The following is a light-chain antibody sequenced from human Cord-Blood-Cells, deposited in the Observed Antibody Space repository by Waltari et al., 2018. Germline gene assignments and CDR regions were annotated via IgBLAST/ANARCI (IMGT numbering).Light chain of an antibody. V-gene: IGKV1-5*01. CDR2: DAS. CDR3: QQYNSYSWT. CDR1: QSISSW. Sequence: DIQMNQSPSTLSASVGDRVTITCRASQSISSWLAWYQPKPGKAPKLLIYDASSLESGVPSRFSVSGSGTEFTLTISSLQPDDFATYYCQQYNSYSWTFGQGTKVEIK. J-gene: IGKJ1*01.